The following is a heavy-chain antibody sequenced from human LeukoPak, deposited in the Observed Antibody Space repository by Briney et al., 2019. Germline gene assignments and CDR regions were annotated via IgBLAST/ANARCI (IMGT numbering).Heavy chain of an antibody. D-gene: IGHD1-26*01. J-gene: IGHJ5*02. CDR1: GYTFTGYY. Sequence: ASVKVSCKASGYTFTGYYMHWVRQAPGQGLEWMGWINPNSSGTNYAQKFQGRVTMTRDTSISTAYMELSRLRSDDTAVYYCARDGSGSGANKEWFDPWGQGTLVTVSS. CDR2: INPNSSGT. CDR3: ARDGSGSGANKEWFDP. V-gene: IGHV1-2*02.